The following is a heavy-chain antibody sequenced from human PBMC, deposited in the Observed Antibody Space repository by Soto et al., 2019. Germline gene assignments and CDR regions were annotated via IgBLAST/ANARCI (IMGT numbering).Heavy chain of an antibody. V-gene: IGHV3-23*01. Sequence: GGSLRLSCAASGFTFSSYAMSWVRQAPGKGMEWVAAISGSGGSTYYADSVKGRFTISRDNAKNSLYLQMNSLRAEDTAVYYCARDPNIVATITAIYYYYGMDVWGQGTTVTVSS. CDR1: GFTFSSYA. CDR3: ARDPNIVATITAIYYYYGMDV. D-gene: IGHD5-12*01. CDR2: ISGSGGST. J-gene: IGHJ6*02.